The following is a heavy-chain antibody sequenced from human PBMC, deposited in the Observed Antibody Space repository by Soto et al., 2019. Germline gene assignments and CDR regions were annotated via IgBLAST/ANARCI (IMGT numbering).Heavy chain of an antibody. CDR3: ARGLSWGSNWYYYMDV. V-gene: IGHV3-48*01. D-gene: IGHD7-27*01. J-gene: IGHJ6*03. Sequence: EVQLVESGGGLVQPGGSLRLSCATSGFILSDCAMNWVRQAPGKGLEWVSYISSSSSVIDYADSVKGRFTVSRDNARNSMYLQKNSLRAEDTAVYYCARGLSWGSNWYYYMDVWGKGTTVTVSS. CDR1: GFILSDCA. CDR2: ISSSSSVI.